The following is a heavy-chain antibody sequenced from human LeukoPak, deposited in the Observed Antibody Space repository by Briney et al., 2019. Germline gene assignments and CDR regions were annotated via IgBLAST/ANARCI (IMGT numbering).Heavy chain of an antibody. CDR2: IRSEANNSAT. J-gene: IGHJ3*02. CDR1: GFTFSGSA. Sequence: GGSLTLSCAASGFTFSGSAMHWVRQASGEWREWVGRIRSEANNSATAYSASVKGRFTISRDDSKNTAYLQMNSLKTEDTAVYYCTSTHADSSGWYSHGAFDIWGQGTMVTVSS. CDR3: TSTHADSSGWYSHGAFDI. V-gene: IGHV3-73*01. D-gene: IGHD6-19*01.